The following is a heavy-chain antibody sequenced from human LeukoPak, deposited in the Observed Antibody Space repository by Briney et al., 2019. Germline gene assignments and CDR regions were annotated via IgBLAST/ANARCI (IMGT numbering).Heavy chain of an antibody. J-gene: IGHJ5*02. V-gene: IGHV4-59*01. CDR2: IYYSGST. D-gene: IGHD5-12*01. Sequence: PSETLSLTCTVSGGSISSYYWSWIRQPPGKGLEWIGYIYYSGSTNYNPSLKSRVTISVDTSKNQFSLKLSSVTAADTAVYYCARVAQGNWFDPWGQGTLVTVFS. CDR3: ARVAQGNWFDP. CDR1: GGSISSYY.